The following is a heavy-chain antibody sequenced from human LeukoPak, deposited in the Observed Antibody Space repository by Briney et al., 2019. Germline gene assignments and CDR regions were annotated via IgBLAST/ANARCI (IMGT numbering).Heavy chain of an antibody. J-gene: IGHJ5*02. Sequence: GGSLRLSCAASGFTFSSYWTSWVRQAPGKGLEWVANIKQDGSEKYYVDSVKGRFTIPRDNAKNSLYLQMNSLRAEDTAVYYCARSCSSTSCYAVWFDPWGQGTLVTVSS. D-gene: IGHD2-2*01. CDR1: GFTFSSYW. CDR3: ARSCSSTSCYAVWFDP. V-gene: IGHV3-7*01. CDR2: IKQDGSEK.